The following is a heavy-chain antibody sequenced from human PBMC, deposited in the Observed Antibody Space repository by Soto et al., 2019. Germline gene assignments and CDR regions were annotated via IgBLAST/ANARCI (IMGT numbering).Heavy chain of an antibody. J-gene: IGHJ5*02. CDR2: IHHSGST. CDR1: GGSLYSSNW. CDR3: TRRGGGGSGVFMIDWLAP. Sequence: QVQLQESGPGLLKPSGTLSLTCDVSGGSLYSSNWWTWVRQPPGKGLEWIGEIHHSGSTNYNPSLKCRVTISADKSKNQFFLNLASVTAADTAMYYCTRRGGGGSGVFMIDWLAPWGQGTQVTVSS. V-gene: IGHV4-4*02. D-gene: IGHD3-3*01.